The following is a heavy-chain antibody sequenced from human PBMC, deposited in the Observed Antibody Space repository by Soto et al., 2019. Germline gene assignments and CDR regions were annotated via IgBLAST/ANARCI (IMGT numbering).Heavy chain of an antibody. D-gene: IGHD6-19*01. V-gene: IGHV1-2*02. CDR2: INPNSGGT. J-gene: IGHJ4*02. CDR1: GYTFTGYY. CDR3: ARDGIAVAGNFDY. Sequence: ASVKVSCKASGYTFTGYYMHWVRQAPGQGLEWMGWINPNSGGTNYAQKFQGSVTMTRDTSISTAYMELSRLRSDDTAVYYCARDGIAVAGNFDYWGQGTLVTVSS.